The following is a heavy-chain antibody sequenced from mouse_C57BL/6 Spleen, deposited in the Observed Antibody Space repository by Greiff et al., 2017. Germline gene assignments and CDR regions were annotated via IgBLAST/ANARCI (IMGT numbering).Heavy chain of an antibody. D-gene: IGHD1-2*01. CDR1: GYTFTDYY. Sequence: EVHLVESGPVLVKPGASVKMSCKASGYTFTDYYMNWVKQSHGKSLEWIGVINPYNGGTSYNQKFKGKATLTVDKSSSTAYMELNSLTSEDSAVYYCARRAAHFDYWGQGTTLTVSS. J-gene: IGHJ2*01. CDR2: INPYNGGT. CDR3: ARRAAHFDY. V-gene: IGHV1-19*01.